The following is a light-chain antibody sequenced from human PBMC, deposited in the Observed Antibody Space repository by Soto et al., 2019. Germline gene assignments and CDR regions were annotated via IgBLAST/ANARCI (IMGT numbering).Light chain of an antibody. V-gene: IGKV1-39*01. CDR2: VAS. J-gene: IGKJ1*01. CDR1: QNIKTY. Sequence: IQMTQSPSPLSGSVGDSVAITCRASQNIKTYLNWYQQKPGKAPNLLIYVASSLHSGVPSRFSGSGSGTDFTLTISSLQPEDFATYYCQQSFSSSPWTFGQGTKVDIK. CDR3: QQSFSSSPWT.